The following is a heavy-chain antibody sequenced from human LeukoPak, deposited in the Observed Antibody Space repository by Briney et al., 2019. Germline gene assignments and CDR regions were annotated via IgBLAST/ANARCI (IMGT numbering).Heavy chain of an antibody. CDR2: ISGSSNYI. Sequence: GGSLRLSCAASGFTFSNYSMNWVPQAPGQGLEWVSSISGSSNYIYYVDSMKGRFTVSRDNAKNSLYLQMASLRAEDTAVYYCARDTCTNGVCYKSYWGQGTLVTVSS. CDR3: ARDTCTNGVCYKSY. V-gene: IGHV3-21*01. CDR1: GFTFSNYS. D-gene: IGHD2-8*01. J-gene: IGHJ4*02.